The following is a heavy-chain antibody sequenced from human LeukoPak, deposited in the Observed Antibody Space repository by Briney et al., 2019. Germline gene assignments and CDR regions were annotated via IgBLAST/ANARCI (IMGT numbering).Heavy chain of an antibody. J-gene: IGHJ4*02. CDR3: ASMSGMVRALGY. D-gene: IGHD3-10*01. V-gene: IGHV3-7*01. Sequence: GGSLRLSCAASGFTFSSYWMGWVRQAPGEGLEWVANIKQDGSEKYYVDSVKGRFTISRDNAKNSLYLQMNSLRAEDTALYYCASMSGMVRALGYWGQGTLVTVSS. CDR2: IKQDGSEK. CDR1: GFTFSSYW.